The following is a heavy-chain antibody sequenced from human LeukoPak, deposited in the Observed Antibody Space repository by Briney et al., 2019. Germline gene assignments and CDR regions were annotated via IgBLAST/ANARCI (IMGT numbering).Heavy chain of an antibody. D-gene: IGHD4-17*01. Sequence: ASEKVSCKASGYTFTSYYMHWVRQAPGQGLEWMGIINPSGGSTSYAQKFQGRVTMTRDTSTSTVYMELSSLRSEDTAVYYCARDYRDFTVTTHFDYWGQGTLVTVSS. CDR2: INPSGGST. V-gene: IGHV1-46*01. J-gene: IGHJ4*02. CDR3: ARDYRDFTVTTHFDY. CDR1: GYTFTSYY.